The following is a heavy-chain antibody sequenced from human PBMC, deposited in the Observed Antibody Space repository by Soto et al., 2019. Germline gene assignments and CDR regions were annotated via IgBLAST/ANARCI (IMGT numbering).Heavy chain of an antibody. V-gene: IGHV1-69*13. Sequence: WASVKVSCKASGGTFSSYAISWVRQAPGQGLEWMGGIIPIFGTANYAQKFQGRVTITADESTSTAYMELSSLRSEDTAVYYCARDSRGTIFGVAPYGMDVWGQGTTVTVSS. D-gene: IGHD3-3*01. CDR3: ARDSRGTIFGVAPYGMDV. CDR2: IIPIFGTA. J-gene: IGHJ6*02. CDR1: GGTFSSYA.